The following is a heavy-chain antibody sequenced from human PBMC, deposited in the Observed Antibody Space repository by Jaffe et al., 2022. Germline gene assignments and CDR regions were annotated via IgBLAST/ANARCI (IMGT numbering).Heavy chain of an antibody. CDR1: GYSISSGYY. V-gene: IGHV4-38-2*01. CDR3: ARRYYDILTGYYMGAVEYYFDY. CDR2: IYHSGST. D-gene: IGHD3-9*01. J-gene: IGHJ4*02. Sequence: QVQLQESGPGLVKPSETLSLTCAVSGYSISSGYYWGWIRQPPGKGLEWIGSIYHSGSTYYNPSLKSRVTISVDTSKNQFSLKLSSVTAADTAVYYCARRYYDILTGYYMGAVEYYFDYWGQGTLVTVSS.